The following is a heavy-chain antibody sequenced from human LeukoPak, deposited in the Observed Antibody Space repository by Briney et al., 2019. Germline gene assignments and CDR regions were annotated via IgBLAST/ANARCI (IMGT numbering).Heavy chain of an antibody. D-gene: IGHD4-17*01. CDR3: ARDRGGLDP. CDR1: GVTFGSYV. Sequence: SVKVSCKTSGVTFGSYVISWVRQAPGQGLDWMGGILPIFGTADYAQKFQGRVTITADESTNTAYMELRSLTSEDTAVYYCARDRGGLDPWGQGTLVTVSS. CDR2: ILPIFGTA. J-gene: IGHJ5*02. V-gene: IGHV1-69*13.